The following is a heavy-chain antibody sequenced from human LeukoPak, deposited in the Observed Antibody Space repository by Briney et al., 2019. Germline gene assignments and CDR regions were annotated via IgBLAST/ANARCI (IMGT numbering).Heavy chain of an antibody. D-gene: IGHD3-3*01. J-gene: IGHJ4*02. Sequence: PGESLKISCKGSGYRFTMYWIGWVRQMPGKGLEWMGIIYPGDSDTRYSPSFQGQVTISADKSISTAYLQWSSLKASDTAMYYCARQEYDFWSGPYYFDYWGQGTLVTVSS. CDR2: IYPGDSDT. CDR1: GYRFTMYW. V-gene: IGHV5-51*01. CDR3: ARQEYDFWSGPYYFDY.